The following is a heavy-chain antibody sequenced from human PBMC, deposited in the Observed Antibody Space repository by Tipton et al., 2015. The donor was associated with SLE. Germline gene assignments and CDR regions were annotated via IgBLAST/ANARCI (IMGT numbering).Heavy chain of an antibody. CDR3: ARDPIVGTTDTYIDL. CDR1: GGSFSGYY. J-gene: IGHJ4*01. V-gene: IGHV4-34*01. D-gene: IGHD1-26*01. CDR2: INHSGT. Sequence: TLSLTCAVYGGSFSGYYWSWIRQPQGKGLEWIGEINHSGTYYNPSLKSRVTISADTSKNQFSLKIVSVTTADTAVYFCARDPIVGTTDTYIDLWGQGTLVTVSS.